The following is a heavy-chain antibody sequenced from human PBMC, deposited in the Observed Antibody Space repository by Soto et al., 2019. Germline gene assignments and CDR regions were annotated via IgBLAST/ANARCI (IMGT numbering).Heavy chain of an antibody. Sequence: QVQLVESGGGVVQPGRSLRLSCAASGFTFSSYGMHWVRQAPGKGLEWVAVIWYDGSNKYYADSVKGRFTISRDNSKNTLYLQMNSLRAEDTAVYYCARDGRDYDSSGYFDYWGQGTLVTVCS. CDR3: ARDGRDYDSSGYFDY. J-gene: IGHJ4*02. CDR2: IWYDGSNK. CDR1: GFTFSSYG. V-gene: IGHV3-33*01. D-gene: IGHD3-22*01.